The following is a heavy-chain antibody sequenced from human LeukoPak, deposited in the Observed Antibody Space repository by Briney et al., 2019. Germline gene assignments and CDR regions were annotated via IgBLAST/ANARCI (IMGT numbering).Heavy chain of an antibody. CDR2: IKQDGSEK. V-gene: IGHV3-7*01. J-gene: IGHJ6*02. CDR3: VRAMDV. CDR1: GFTFTSYW. Sequence: GGSLRLSCAASGFTFTSYWMHWVRQAPGKGLQWVATIKQDGSEKYYVDSVKGRFTISRDNAKNSLYLQMDSLRAEDTAVYYCVRAMDVWGQGTTVTVSS.